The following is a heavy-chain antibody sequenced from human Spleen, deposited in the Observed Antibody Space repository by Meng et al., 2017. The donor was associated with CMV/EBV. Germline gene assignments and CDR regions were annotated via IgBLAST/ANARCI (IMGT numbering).Heavy chain of an antibody. Sequence: SETLSLTCTVSGVSISRSGYYWAWIRQPPGKGLEWIASFYYRGSTYHNPSLKSRITISVDTSKNQFSLNLSSVTAADTGVYYCARDTGSSSYGMDVWGQGTTVTVSS. CDR2: FYYRGST. D-gene: IGHD6-6*01. CDR1: GVSISRSGYY. CDR3: ARDTGSSSYGMDV. J-gene: IGHJ6*02. V-gene: IGHV4-39*07.